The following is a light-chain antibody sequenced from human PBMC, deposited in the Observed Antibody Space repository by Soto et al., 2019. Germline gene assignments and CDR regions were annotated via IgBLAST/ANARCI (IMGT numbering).Light chain of an antibody. CDR1: QTVTSNY. J-gene: IGKJ1*01. V-gene: IGKV3-20*01. CDR2: GAS. CDR3: QQYGSSPPT. Sequence: EVVLTQSPGTLSLSPGERATLSCRASQTVTSNYLAWYQQKPGQAPRLLIYGASSRATDIPARFSGSGSGTDFTLTISRLEPEDFALYYCQQYGSSPPTFGQGTKVEIK.